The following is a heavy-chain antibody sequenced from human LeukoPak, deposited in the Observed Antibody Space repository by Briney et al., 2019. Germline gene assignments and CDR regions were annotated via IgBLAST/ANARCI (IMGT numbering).Heavy chain of an antibody. CDR2: ISGSGGST. CDR3: AKDSSPHYYYGSGSTDY. CDR1: GFTFSTYA. J-gene: IGHJ4*02. D-gene: IGHD3-10*01. V-gene: IGHV3-23*01. Sequence: PGGSLRLSCAASGFTFSTYAMSWVRQAPGKGLEWVSAISGSGGSTYYADSVKGRFTISRDNSKNTLYLQMNSLRAEDTAVYYCAKDSSPHYYYGSGSTDYWGQGTLVTVSS.